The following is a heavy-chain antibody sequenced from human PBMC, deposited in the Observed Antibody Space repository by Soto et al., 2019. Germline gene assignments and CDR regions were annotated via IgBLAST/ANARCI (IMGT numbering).Heavy chain of an antibody. Sequence: ASVKVSCKASGYTFTSYAMHWVRQAPGQRLEWMGWINAGNGNTKYSQKFQGRVTITRDTSASTAYMELGSLRSEDTAVYYCARVGCLARPGCIAALGYWGQGTLVTVSS. V-gene: IGHV1-3*01. D-gene: IGHD6-6*01. J-gene: IGHJ4*02. CDR3: ARVGCLARPGCIAALGY. CDR2: INAGNGNT. CDR1: GYTFTSYA.